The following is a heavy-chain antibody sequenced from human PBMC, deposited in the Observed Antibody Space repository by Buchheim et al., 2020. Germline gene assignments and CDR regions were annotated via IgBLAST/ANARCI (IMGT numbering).Heavy chain of an antibody. J-gene: IGHJ5*02. CDR2: IYYSGVT. CDR1: GGSISSGDYY. V-gene: IGHV4-30-4*01. CDR3: ARGGNWFDP. Sequence: QVQLQESGPGLVKPSQTLSLTCTVSGGSISSGDYYWSWIRQPPGKGLEWIAYIYYSGVTYYNPSLKSRLSMSVDSPRNQFLLKLTSVTAADTAVYYCARGGNWFDPWGQGTL. D-gene: IGHD3-10*01.